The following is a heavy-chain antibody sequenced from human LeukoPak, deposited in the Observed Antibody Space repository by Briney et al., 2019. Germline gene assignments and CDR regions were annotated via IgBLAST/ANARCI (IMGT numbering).Heavy chain of an antibody. D-gene: IGHD5-18*01. CDR1: GASIASSPYY. V-gene: IGHV4-39*01. Sequence: SETLSLTCTVSGASIASSPYYWGWIRQPPGQGLEWIGTISYSGSTYYNPSLKSRVTISVDTSKNQFSVKLSSVTAADTAVYYCARLDGFSYGYLYYSDHWGQGTLVTVSS. J-gene: IGHJ4*02. CDR3: ARLDGFSYGYLYYSDH. CDR2: ISYSGST.